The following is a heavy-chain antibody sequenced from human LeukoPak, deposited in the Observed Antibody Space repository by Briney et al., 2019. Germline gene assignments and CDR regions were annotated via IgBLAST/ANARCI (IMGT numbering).Heavy chain of an antibody. CDR2: ISSSSGTI. CDR3: ARDGHYDILTGYFQD. Sequence: GGSLRLSCAASGFTLSSYSMNWVRQAPGKGLEWVSCISSSSGTIYYADSVKGRFTISRDNAKNSLYLQMNSLRAEDTAVYYCARDGHYDILTGYFQDWGQGTLVTVSS. V-gene: IGHV3-48*04. D-gene: IGHD3-9*01. CDR1: GFTLSSYS. J-gene: IGHJ1*01.